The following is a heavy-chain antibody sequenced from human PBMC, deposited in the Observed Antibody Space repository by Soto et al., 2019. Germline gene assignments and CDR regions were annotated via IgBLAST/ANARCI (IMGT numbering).Heavy chain of an antibody. Sequence: QVQLVQSGPEVKKPGSSVKVSCKASGGTFSSHVFTWVRQAPGRGLEWMGGIIPMFGTANHAQKFQGRVTLIADESTNTAYLELRSLRSEDTAVYYCARGSRDCSGGTCFPLPTAEYFRHWGQGTLITVSS. CDR3: ARGSRDCSGGTCFPLPTAEYFRH. CDR2: IIPMFGTA. CDR1: GGTFSSHV. V-gene: IGHV1-69*01. D-gene: IGHD2-15*01. J-gene: IGHJ1*01.